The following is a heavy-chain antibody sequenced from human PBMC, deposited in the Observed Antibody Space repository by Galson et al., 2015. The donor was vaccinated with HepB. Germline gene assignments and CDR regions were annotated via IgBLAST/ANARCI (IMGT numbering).Heavy chain of an antibody. Sequence: CAISGDSVSSNNAAWNWIRQSPSRGLEWLGRTYYRSKWYSDYALSVKSRITINPDTSKNQFSLQLKSVTPEDTAVYYCAREAVGEEPNDAFDIWGQGTMVTVSS. D-gene: IGHD1-14*01. CDR1: GDSVSSNNAA. CDR2: TYYRSKWYS. V-gene: IGHV6-1*01. CDR3: AREAVGEEPNDAFDI. J-gene: IGHJ3*02.